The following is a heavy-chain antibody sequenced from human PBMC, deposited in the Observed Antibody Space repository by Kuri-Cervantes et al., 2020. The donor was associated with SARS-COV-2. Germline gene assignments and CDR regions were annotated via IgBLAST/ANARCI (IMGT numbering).Heavy chain of an antibody. CDR3: ARSNWATHYYYYYYMDV. D-gene: IGHD1-1*01. CDR1: GYTFTTYG. V-gene: IGHV1-18*01. J-gene: IGHJ6*03. CDR2: ISPYNGNT. Sequence: ASVKVSCKTSGYTFTTYGISWVRKAPGRGLEWMGSISPYNGNTNYAQIVQGRVTMTTDTSTNTAYMELSSLRSEDTAVYYCARSNWATHYYYYYYMDVWGKGTTVTVSS.